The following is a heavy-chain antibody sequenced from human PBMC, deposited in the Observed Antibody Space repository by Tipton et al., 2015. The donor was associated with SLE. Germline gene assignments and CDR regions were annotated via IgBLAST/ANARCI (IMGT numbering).Heavy chain of an antibody. CDR2: MYHSGIT. CDR1: GFSVSAAFY. J-gene: IGHJ6*02. D-gene: IGHD2-8*01. Sequence: TLSLTCKVSGFSVSAAFYWGWIRQPPGKGLEWIASMYHSGITYYNPSLKSRVNFSVDTSKNQFSLRLSSVTAADTAVYYCARGMLTWRGAIVGVDVWGQGTTVNVSS. CDR3: ARGMLTWRGAIVGVDV. V-gene: IGHV4-38-2*02.